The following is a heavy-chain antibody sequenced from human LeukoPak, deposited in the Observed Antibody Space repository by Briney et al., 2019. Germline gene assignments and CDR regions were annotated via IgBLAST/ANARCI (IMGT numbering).Heavy chain of an antibody. CDR2: IYYSGST. J-gene: IGHJ5*02. CDR3: ARLERGDYYGSGSYDWFDP. D-gene: IGHD3-10*01. CDR1: GYSISSGYY. Sequence: SETLSLTCTVSGYSISSGYYWGWIRQPPGKGLEWIGSIYYSGSTYYNPSLKSRVTISVDTSRNQFSLKLSSVTAADTAVYYCARLERGDYYGSGSYDWFDPWGQGTLVTVSS. V-gene: IGHV4-38-2*02.